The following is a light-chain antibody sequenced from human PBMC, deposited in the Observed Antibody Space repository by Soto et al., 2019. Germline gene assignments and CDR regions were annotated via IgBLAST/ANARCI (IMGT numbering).Light chain of an antibody. CDR3: QQYNNWWT. CDR1: QSVSSN. J-gene: IGKJ1*01. Sequence: EIVMTQSPATLSVSPGERATLSCRASQSVSSNLVWYQQKPGQAPRLLSYGASTRATGIPARFSGSGSGTEFTLIISSLQSEDFAVYYCQQYNNWWTFGQGTKVEIK. V-gene: IGKV3-15*01. CDR2: GAS.